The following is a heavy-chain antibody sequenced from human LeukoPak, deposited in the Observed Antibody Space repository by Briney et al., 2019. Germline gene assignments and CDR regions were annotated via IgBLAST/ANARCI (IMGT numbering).Heavy chain of an antibody. CDR3: ARLPGNPNRLRAMANFGMDV. D-gene: IGHD5-18*01. CDR2: IYYSGST. V-gene: IGHV4-59*08. J-gene: IGHJ6*02. Sequence: SETLSLTCTVSGGSISSYYWSWIRQPPGKGLEWIGYIYYSGSTNYNPSLKSQVTISVDTSKNQFSLKLSSVTAADTAVYYCARLPGNPNRLRAMANFGMDVWGQGTTVTVSS. CDR1: GGSISSYY.